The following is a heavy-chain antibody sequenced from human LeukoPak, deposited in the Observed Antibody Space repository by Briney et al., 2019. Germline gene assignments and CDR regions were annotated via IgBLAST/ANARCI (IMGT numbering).Heavy chain of an antibody. J-gene: IGHJ6*03. Sequence: ASVKVSCKASGYTFTSYGISWVRQAPGQGLEWMGWISAYNGNANYAQKLQGRVTMTTDTSTSTAYMELRSLRSDDTAVYYCARASSGSYFYYYYYYMDVWGKGTTVTISS. V-gene: IGHV1-18*01. CDR2: ISAYNGNA. CDR1: GYTFTSYG. CDR3: ARASSGSYFYYYYYYMDV. D-gene: IGHD1-26*01.